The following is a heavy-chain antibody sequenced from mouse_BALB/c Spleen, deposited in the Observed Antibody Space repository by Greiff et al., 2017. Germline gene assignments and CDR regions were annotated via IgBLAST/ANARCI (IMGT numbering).Heavy chain of an antibody. V-gene: IGHV2-9*02. J-gene: IGHJ4*01. CDR3: ARDQYGNLYYAMDY. CDR2: IWAGGST. CDR1: GFSLTSYG. D-gene: IGHD2-10*02. Sequence: VKVVESGPGLVAPSQSLSITCTVSGFSLTSYGVHWVRQPPGKGLEWLGVIWAGGSTNYNSALMSRLSISKDNSKSQVFLKMNSLQTDDTAMYYCARDQYGNLYYAMDYWGQGTSVTVSS.